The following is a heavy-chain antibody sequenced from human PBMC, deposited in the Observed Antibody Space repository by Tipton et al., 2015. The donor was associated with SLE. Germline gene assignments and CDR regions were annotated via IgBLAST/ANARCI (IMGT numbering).Heavy chain of an antibody. Sequence: VQLVQSGAEVKKPGESLKISCKASGYNFTNYWIAWVRQMPGKDLEWMGLIYPGDSDTRYSPSFQGQVTFSADKSVSTAFLQWSSLKASDTAMYYCARSGVTKAFYFFGMDVWGQGTTVTVSS. CDR2: IYPGDSDT. J-gene: IGHJ6*02. CDR1: GYNFTNYW. D-gene: IGHD4-17*01. CDR3: ARSGVTKAFYFFGMDV. V-gene: IGHV5-51*03.